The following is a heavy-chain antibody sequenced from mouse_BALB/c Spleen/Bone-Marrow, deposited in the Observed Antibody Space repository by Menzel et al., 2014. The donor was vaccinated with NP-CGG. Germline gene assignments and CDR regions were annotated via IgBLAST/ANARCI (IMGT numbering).Heavy chain of an antibody. CDR2: IYPGDGDT. J-gene: IGHJ4*01. D-gene: IGHD2-3*01. CDR3: ARSDGYRALDY. V-gene: IGHV1-82*01. CDR1: GYAFSNSW. Sequence: VQRVESGPELVKPGASVRISCKASGYAFSNSWMYWVKQRPGQGLEWIGRIYPGDGDTYYNGKFKGKATLTADKSSSTAYMQLSSLTSVDSAVYFCARSDGYRALDYWGQGTSVTVSS.